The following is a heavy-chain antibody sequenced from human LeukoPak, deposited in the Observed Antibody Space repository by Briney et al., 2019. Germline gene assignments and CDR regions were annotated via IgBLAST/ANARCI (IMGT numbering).Heavy chain of an antibody. CDR2: ISYYGSSK. CDR1: EFTFSNYA. D-gene: IGHD2-2*01. Sequence: PGRSLTLSCAASEFTFSNYAKHWVRQAPGKGLEWVAVISYYGSSKYYGDSVKGRFIISRDNSKNTLYLQMNSLKPEDTAVYYCARDGDIVEEPASIDNYFDYWGQGTLVTVSA. J-gene: IGHJ4*02. CDR3: ARDGDIVEEPASIDNYFDY. V-gene: IGHV3-30-3*01.